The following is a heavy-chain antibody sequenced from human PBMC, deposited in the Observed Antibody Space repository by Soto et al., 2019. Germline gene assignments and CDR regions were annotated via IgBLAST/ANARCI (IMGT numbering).Heavy chain of an antibody. Sequence: GQLLESGGGMVQPGGSLRLSCAASGFTFSSFAMNWVRLPPGRGLEWVAAVTSSASSTHYADSVRGRFTISRDNSNNTLYLQMNSLSADDTAVYYCAKGGAVLLDPFDVWGQGTMVTVSS. CDR1: GFTFSSFA. CDR3: AKGGAVLLDPFDV. V-gene: IGHV3-23*01. CDR2: VTSSASST. D-gene: IGHD1-26*01. J-gene: IGHJ3*01.